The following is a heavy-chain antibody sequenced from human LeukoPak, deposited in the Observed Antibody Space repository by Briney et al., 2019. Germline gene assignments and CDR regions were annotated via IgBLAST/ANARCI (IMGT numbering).Heavy chain of an antibody. V-gene: IGHV3-21*01. CDR3: ARDAQLRYFDWLPRTNWFDP. CDR1: GFTFSSYS. CDR2: ISSSSSYI. Sequence: PGGSLRLSCAASGFTFSSYSMNWVRQAPGKGLEWVSSISSSSSYIYYADSVKGRFTISRDNAKNSLYLQMNSLRAEDTAVYYCARDAQLRYFDWLPRTNWFDPWGQGTLVTASS. J-gene: IGHJ5*02. D-gene: IGHD3-9*01.